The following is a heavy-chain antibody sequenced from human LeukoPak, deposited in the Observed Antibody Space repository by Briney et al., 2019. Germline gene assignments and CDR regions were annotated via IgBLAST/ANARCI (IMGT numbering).Heavy chain of an antibody. Sequence: GESLKISCKGSGYSFTSYWIGWVRQLPGKGLEWMGIIYPGDSDTRYSPSFQGQVTISADKSISTAYLQWSSLKASDTAMYYCARGSSGYYPYYYYYMDAWGKGTTVTVSS. CDR1: GYSFTSYW. CDR2: IYPGDSDT. CDR3: ARGSSGYYPYYYYYMDA. V-gene: IGHV5-51*01. D-gene: IGHD3-22*01. J-gene: IGHJ6*03.